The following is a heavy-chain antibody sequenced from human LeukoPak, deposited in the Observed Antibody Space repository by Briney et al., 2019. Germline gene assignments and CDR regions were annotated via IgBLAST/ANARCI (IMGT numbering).Heavy chain of an antibody. CDR3: ANLETVARGRYSDY. J-gene: IGHJ4*02. CDR2: ISGSGGST. CDR1: GFTFSSYG. D-gene: IGHD3-10*01. V-gene: IGHV3-23*01. Sequence: PGGSLRLSCAASGFTFSSYGMSWVRQVPGKGLEWVSGISGSGGSTYYADSVKGRFTISRDNSKSTLYLQMNSLRAEDTAVYYCANLETVARGRYSDYWGQGTLVTVSS.